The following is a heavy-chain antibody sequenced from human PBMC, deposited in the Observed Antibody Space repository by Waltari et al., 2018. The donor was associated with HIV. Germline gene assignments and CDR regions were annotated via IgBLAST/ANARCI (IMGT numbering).Heavy chain of an antibody. CDR1: GFTFSTFA. V-gene: IGHV3-33*01. Sequence: QVQLVESGGGVVQPGTSLTLSCAVSGFTFSTFAIHWVRQSPAKGLEWLAVFWADGVEISDADSVKGRFTISKDSSQKTLYLHLTSLRAEDTALYYCARGYSSSRWIPLYHWGRGTLVTVSS. CDR2: FWADGVEI. CDR3: ARGYSSSRWIPLYH. J-gene: IGHJ4*02. D-gene: IGHD6-6*01.